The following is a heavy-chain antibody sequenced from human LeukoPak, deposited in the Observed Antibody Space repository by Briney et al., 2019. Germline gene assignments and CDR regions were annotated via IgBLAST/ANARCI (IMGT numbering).Heavy chain of an antibody. CDR1: GFTFSSYE. J-gene: IGHJ4*02. CDR3: ARVVAARDYSDY. Sequence: PGGSLRLSCAASGFTFSSYEMNWVRQAPGKGLEWVSYISSSGSTIYYADSVKGRFTISRDNAKNSLYLQMNSLRAEDTAVYYCARVVAARDYSDYWGQGTLVTVSS. CDR2: ISSSGSTI. V-gene: IGHV3-48*03. D-gene: IGHD2-15*01.